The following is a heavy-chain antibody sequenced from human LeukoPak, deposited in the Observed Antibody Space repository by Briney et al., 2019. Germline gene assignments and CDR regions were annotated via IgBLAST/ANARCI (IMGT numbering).Heavy chain of an antibody. J-gene: IGHJ6*02. D-gene: IGHD1-1*01. V-gene: IGHV4-61*05. Sequence: SETVSLTCTVSGGSITSSSYYWGWIRQPPGKGLEWIGYIYYRGSTNYNPSLKSRVTISVDTSKNQFSLKLSSVTAADTAVYYCARAPGGYTYYYYDMDVWGHGTTVTVSS. CDR3: ARAPGGYTYYYYDMDV. CDR2: IYYRGST. CDR1: GGSITSSSYY.